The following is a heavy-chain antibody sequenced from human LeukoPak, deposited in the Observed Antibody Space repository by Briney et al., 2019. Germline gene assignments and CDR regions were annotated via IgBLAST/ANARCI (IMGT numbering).Heavy chain of an antibody. V-gene: IGHV4-38-2*02. Sequence: PSETLSLTCSVSGCSISSGYYWGWIRQPPGKGLEWLGSIDHSGSTSYNPSLKSRVTISLDTSKNQFSLKLSSVTAADTAVYYCARGGYYYASSGVFDYWGQGTLVTVSS. CDR2: IDHSGST. D-gene: IGHD3-22*01. CDR1: GCSISSGYY. J-gene: IGHJ4*02. CDR3: ARGGYYYASSGVFDY.